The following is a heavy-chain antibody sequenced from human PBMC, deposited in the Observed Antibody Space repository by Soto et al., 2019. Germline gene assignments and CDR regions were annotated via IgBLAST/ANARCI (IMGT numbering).Heavy chain of an antibody. Sequence: PSETLSLTCAVYGGSFSGYYWSWIRQPPGKGLEWIGEINHSGSTNYNPSLKSRVTISVDTSTSTAYMELSSLRSEDTAVYYCARPSQQQLVLHYGMDVWGQGTTVTVSS. D-gene: IGHD6-13*01. CDR2: INHSGST. CDR1: GGSFSGYY. CDR3: ARPSQQQLVLHYGMDV. V-gene: IGHV4-34*01. J-gene: IGHJ6*02.